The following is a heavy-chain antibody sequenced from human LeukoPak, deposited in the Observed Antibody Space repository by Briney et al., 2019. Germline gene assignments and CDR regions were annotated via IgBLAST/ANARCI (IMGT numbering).Heavy chain of an antibody. CDR3: ARMVVADSNWFDP. J-gene: IGHJ5*02. Sequence: SETLSLTCTVSGGSISSYYWSWIRQPPGKGLEWIGYIYYSGSTNYNPSLKSRVTISVDTSKNQFSLKLSSVTAADTAVYYCARMVVADSNWFDPWGQGTLVTVSS. CDR2: IYYSGST. D-gene: IGHD2-15*01. V-gene: IGHV4-59*01. CDR1: GGSISSYY.